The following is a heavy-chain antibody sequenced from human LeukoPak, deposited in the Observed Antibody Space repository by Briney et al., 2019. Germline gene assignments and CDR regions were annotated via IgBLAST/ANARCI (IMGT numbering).Heavy chain of an antibody. CDR1: GGSFSGYY. V-gene: IGHV4-34*01. CDR3: ARGQWEVRGIIITQLDY. J-gene: IGHJ4*02. D-gene: IGHD3-10*01. CDR2: SKHSGGT. Sequence: SETLSLTCAVYGGSFSGYYWSWIRQPPGRGLEWIGESKHSGGTNYNPSLKSRVTISVDTSKKQFSLTLTSVTAADTAVYYCARGQWEVRGIIITQLDYWGQGSLVTVSS.